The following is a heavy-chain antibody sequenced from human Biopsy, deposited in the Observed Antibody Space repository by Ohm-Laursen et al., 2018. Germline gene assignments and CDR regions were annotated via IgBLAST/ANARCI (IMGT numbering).Heavy chain of an antibody. CDR3: ARNTGWYGDLYYFDY. CDR1: GYSFTSYY. D-gene: IGHD6-19*01. J-gene: IGHJ4*02. V-gene: IGHV1-46*01. CDR2: INPSGSTT. Sequence: ASVKVSCNASGYSFTSYYMHWVRQAPGQGLEWMGMINPSGSTTSYLQIFQGRVTITRDTSKSTVYMELSSLRSADTAVYFCARNTGWYGDLYYFDYWGRGTLVTVSS.